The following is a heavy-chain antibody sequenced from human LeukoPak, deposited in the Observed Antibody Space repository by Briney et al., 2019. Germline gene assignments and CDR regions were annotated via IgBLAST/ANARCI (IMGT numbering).Heavy chain of an antibody. D-gene: IGHD2-15*01. CDR3: ARNGWLDY. J-gene: IGHJ4*02. CDR1: GFTFSDYY. CDR2: IKQDGSEK. Sequence: QPGGPLRLSCAASGFTFSDYYMSWVRQAPGKGLEWVANIKQDGSEKYYVDSVKGRFTISRDNAKNSLYLQMNSLRAEDTAVYYCARNGWLDYWGQGTLVTVSS. V-gene: IGHV3-7*02.